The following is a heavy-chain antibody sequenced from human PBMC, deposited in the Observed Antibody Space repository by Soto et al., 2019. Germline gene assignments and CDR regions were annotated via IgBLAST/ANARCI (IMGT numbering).Heavy chain of an antibody. CDR3: ASWRHIVPVSPTDFDH. D-gene: IGHD2-21*01. V-gene: IGHV3-74*01. J-gene: IGHJ4*02. Sequence: EVQLMESGGGLVQPGGSLRLSCAASGFTFSTYRMNWVRQTPGKGLMWVSRISPDGSNRGYADSVEGRFTVSRDNAKNMLYLQMHSLRAEDTAMYYCASWRHIVPVSPTDFDHWGEGTLVTVSS. CDR2: ISPDGSNR. CDR1: GFTFSTYR.